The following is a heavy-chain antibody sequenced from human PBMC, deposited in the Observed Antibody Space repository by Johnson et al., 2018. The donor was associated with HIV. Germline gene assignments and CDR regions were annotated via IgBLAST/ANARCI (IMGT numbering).Heavy chain of an antibody. D-gene: IGHD2-8*01. CDR3: ARGAFLKVYVSDDAFDI. J-gene: IGHJ3*02. V-gene: IGHV3-30*03. CDR1: GFTFSRYG. CDR2: ISYDGSNQ. Sequence: QVQLVESGGGVVQPGRSLRLSCAASGFTFSRYGMHWVRQAPGKGLEWVAVISYDGSNQNYADSVKGRFTISRDNSKNTLYLQLNNLRAEDTAVYYCARGAFLKVYVSDDAFDIWGQGTMVTVSS.